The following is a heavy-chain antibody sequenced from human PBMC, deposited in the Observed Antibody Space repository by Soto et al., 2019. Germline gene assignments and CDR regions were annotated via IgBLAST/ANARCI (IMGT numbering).Heavy chain of an antibody. CDR3: ARHPDDYGSGSPSPDAFDI. J-gene: IGHJ3*02. CDR2: IYYSGST. CDR1: GGSISSSSYY. D-gene: IGHD3-10*01. Sequence: QLQLQESGPGLVKPSETLSLTCTVSGGSISSSSYYWGWIRQPPGKGLEWIGSIYYSGSTYYNPSLKSRVTISVDTSKNQFSLKLSSVTAADTAVYYCARHPDDYGSGSPSPDAFDIWGQGTMVTVSS. V-gene: IGHV4-39*01.